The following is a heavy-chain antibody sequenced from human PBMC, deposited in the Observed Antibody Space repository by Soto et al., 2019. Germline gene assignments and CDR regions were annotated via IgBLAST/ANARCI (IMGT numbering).Heavy chain of an antibody. CDR2: VYPADSDP. V-gene: IGHV5-51*01. D-gene: IGHD3-22*01. CDR3: ARQYDSSGYTFDY. Sequence: GESLKISCKGSGYIFTRYWIGWVRQMPGKGLEWVGIVYPADSDPRYSPSFRGQVTISADKSINTAYLQWSSLKASDTAMYYCARQYDSSGYTFDYWGQGTLVTVSS. CDR1: GYIFTRYW. J-gene: IGHJ4*02.